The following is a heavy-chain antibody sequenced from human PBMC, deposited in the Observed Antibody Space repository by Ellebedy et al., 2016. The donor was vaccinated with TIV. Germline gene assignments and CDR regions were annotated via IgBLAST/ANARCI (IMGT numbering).Heavy chain of an antibody. CDR3: ARKTDTTGSGDY. J-gene: IGHJ4*02. D-gene: IGHD1-1*01. CDR2: IYSGGST. V-gene: IGHV3-53*01. CDR1: GFSVSHNF. Sequence: GESLKISCAASGFSVSHNFMTWVRQAPGKGLEWVSLIYSGGSTSYADSVKGRFTISRDNSRNTLYLQMNSLRAEDTAVYYCARKTDTTGSGDYWGRGTLVTVSS.